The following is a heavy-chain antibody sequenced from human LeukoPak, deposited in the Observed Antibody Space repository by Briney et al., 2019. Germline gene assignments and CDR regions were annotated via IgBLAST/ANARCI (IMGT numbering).Heavy chain of an antibody. CDR3: ARELGSGYFRYFDY. CDR2: INPNSGGT. V-gene: IGHV1-2*02. Sequence: ASVKVSCKASGYTFTSYYMHWVRQAPGQGLEWMGWINPNSGGTNFAQKFQGRVSMTRDTSISTAYMELSRLRSDDTAVYYCARELGSGYFRYFDYWGQGTLVTVSS. J-gene: IGHJ4*02. CDR1: GYTFTSYY. D-gene: IGHD3-22*01.